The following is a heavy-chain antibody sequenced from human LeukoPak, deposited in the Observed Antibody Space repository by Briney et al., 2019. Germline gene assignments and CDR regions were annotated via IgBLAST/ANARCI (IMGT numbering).Heavy chain of an antibody. Sequence: PGGSLRLSCAASGFTFDDYAMHWVRQAPGKGLEWVSGISWNSGSIGYADSVKGRFTISRDNAKNSLYLQMNSLRAEDTALYYCAKEGSYSSSWYPNWFDPWGQGTLVTVSS. J-gene: IGHJ5*02. D-gene: IGHD6-13*01. CDR2: ISWNSGSI. CDR1: GFTFDDYA. V-gene: IGHV3-9*01. CDR3: AKEGSYSSSWYPNWFDP.